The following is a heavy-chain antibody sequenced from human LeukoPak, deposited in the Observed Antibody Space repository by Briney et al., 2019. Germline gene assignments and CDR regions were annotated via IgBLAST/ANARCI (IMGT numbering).Heavy chain of an antibody. Sequence: SETLSLTCAVYGGSFSGYYWSWIRQPPGKGLEWIGYIYYSGSTNYNPSLKSRVTISVDTSKNQFSLKLSSVTAADTAVYYCARAETTMVDSWGQGTLVTVSS. V-gene: IGHV4-59*01. CDR1: GGSFSGYY. CDR2: IYYSGST. D-gene: IGHD5-18*01. J-gene: IGHJ4*02. CDR3: ARAETTMVDS.